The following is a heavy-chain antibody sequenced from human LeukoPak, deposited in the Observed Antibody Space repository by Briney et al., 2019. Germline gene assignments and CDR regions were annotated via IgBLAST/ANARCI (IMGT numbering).Heavy chain of an antibody. CDR2: ISYDGSNK. V-gene: IGHV3-30-3*01. Sequence: PGGPLRLSCAASGFTFSSYAMHWVRQAPGKGLEWVAVISYDGSNKYYADSVKGRFTISRDNSKNTLYLQMNSLRAEDTAVYYCARDRGYSYGIDYWGQGTLVTVSS. CDR3: ARDRGYSYGIDY. D-gene: IGHD5-18*01. J-gene: IGHJ4*02. CDR1: GFTFSSYA.